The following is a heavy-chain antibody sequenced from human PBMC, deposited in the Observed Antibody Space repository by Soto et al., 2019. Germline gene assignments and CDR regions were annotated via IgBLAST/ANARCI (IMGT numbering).Heavy chain of an antibody. V-gene: IGHV3-43*01. CDR2: IGRDGINT. D-gene: IGHD2-2*01. Sequence: EVRLVESGGVVVQPGGSLRLSCAASGFMFDDFSMHWVRQAPGKGLEWVALIGRDGINTYYADSVRGRFIVSRDNSKNSLYLQMNSLRSEDSALYYCVKERDDASWTACDHWGQGTLVTVSS. J-gene: IGHJ4*02. CDR3: VKERDDASWTACDH. CDR1: GFMFDDFS.